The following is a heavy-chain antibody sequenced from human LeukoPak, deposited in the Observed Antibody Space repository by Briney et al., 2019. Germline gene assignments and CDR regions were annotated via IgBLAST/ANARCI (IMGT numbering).Heavy chain of an antibody. D-gene: IGHD2-2*01. CDR2: ISSSGNKI. CDR3: ARGQRPQYTSTWDNWFDP. J-gene: IGHJ5*02. V-gene: IGHV3-48*03. Sequence: PRRSLRLSCAPSVFPLSSYEMNGVRQAPEKRLQWVSYISSSGNKIYYAASVKGRFTISRDNAKNSLYLQIDSLRAEDTAVYYCARGQRPQYTSTWDNWFDPWGQGTQVTVSS. CDR1: VFPLSSYE.